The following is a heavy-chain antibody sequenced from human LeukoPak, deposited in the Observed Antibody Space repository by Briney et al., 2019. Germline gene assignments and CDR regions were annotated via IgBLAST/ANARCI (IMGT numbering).Heavy chain of an antibody. J-gene: IGHJ4*02. V-gene: IGHV1-18*01. CDR3: ARTGSKVATISDFDY. CDR2: ISAYNGNT. Sequence: ASVTVSCKASGYTFTSYGISWVRQAPGQGLEWMGWISAYNGNTNYAQKLQGRVTMTTDTSTSTAYMELRSLRSDDTAVYYCARTGSKVATISDFDYWGQGTLVTVSS. CDR1: GYTFTSYG. D-gene: IGHD5-24*01.